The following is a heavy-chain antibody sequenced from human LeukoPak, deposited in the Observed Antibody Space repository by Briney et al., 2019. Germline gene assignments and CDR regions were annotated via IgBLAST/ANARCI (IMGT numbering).Heavy chain of an antibody. D-gene: IGHD2-15*01. CDR3: ARDGGCSGGSCRDALDI. CDR2: ISSSGSTI. V-gene: IGHV3-48*03. CDR1: GFTFSSYE. J-gene: IGHJ3*02. Sequence: GGSLRLSCAASGFTFSSYEMNWVRQVPGKGLEWVSYISSSGSTIYYADSVKGRFTISRDNAKNSLYLQMNSLRAEDTAVYYCARDGGCSGGSCRDALDIWGQGTMVTVSS.